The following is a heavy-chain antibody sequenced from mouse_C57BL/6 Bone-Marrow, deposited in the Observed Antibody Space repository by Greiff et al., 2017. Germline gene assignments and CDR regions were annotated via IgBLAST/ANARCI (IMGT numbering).Heavy chain of an antibody. J-gene: IGHJ4*01. CDR1: GYTFTSYW. V-gene: IGHV1-50*01. D-gene: IGHD1-1*01. CDR3: ARDGLVRALAMDY. Sequence: QVQLQQPGAELVKPGASVKLSCKASGYTFTSYWMQWVKQRPGQGLEWIGEIDPSDSYTNYNQKFKGKATLTVDTSSSTAYMQLSSLTSEDSAVYYCARDGLVRALAMDYWGQGTSVTVSA. CDR2: IDPSDSYT.